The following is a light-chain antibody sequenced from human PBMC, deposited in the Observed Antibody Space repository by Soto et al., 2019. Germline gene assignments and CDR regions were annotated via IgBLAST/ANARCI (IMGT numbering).Light chain of an antibody. CDR3: QQRSNWPIA. CDR2: DAS. J-gene: IGKJ5*01. Sequence: EIVMPKSPDTLSVSPGERATLSCRASQSVSSNLAWYQQKPGQAPRLLIYDASNRATGIPARFSGSGSGTDFTLTISSLEPEDFAVYYCQQRSNWPIAFGQGTLLEIK. V-gene: IGKV3-11*01. CDR1: QSVSSN.